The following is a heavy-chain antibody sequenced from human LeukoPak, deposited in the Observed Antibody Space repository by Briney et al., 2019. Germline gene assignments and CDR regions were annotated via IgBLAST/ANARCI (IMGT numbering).Heavy chain of an antibody. CDR2: IIPFFGSA. CDR3: AREWLLDDFWSGYFDY. Sequence: SVKVSCKASGYTFTSCAMNWVRQAPGQGLEWMGGIIPFFGSANYAQKFQGRVTITADKSTSTAYMELSSLRSEDTAVYYCAREWLLDDFWSGYFDYWGQGTLVTVSS. V-gene: IGHV1-69*06. D-gene: IGHD3-3*01. CDR1: GYTFTSCA. J-gene: IGHJ4*02.